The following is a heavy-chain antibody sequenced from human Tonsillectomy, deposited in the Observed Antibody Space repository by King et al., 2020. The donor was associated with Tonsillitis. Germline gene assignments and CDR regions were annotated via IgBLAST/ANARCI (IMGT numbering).Heavy chain of an antibody. J-gene: IGHJ4*02. Sequence: VQLQQWGAGLLKPSETLSLTCTVYGGSFSNYYWSWIRQPPGKGLEWIGEINHSGTTNYNASLESRVTISLDTSKNQFSLKLSSVTAADTAVYYCARTRYYYDSSGYLYWGQGTLVTVSS. V-gene: IGHV4-34*01. CDR3: ARTRYYYDSSGYLY. D-gene: IGHD3-22*01. CDR1: GGSFSNYY. CDR2: INHSGTT.